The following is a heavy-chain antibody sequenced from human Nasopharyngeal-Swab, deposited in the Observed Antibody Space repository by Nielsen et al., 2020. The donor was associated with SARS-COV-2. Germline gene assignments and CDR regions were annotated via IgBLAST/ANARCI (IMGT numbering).Heavy chain of an antibody. Sequence: SVHVSCKASGYTLTGNYMHWVRQAPGQGLAWMGWIIPNRGGTSYAQKFQGRVSMTRDTSINTAYMELSRLRSDDTAVYYCATVKSVAVPGAIGTYYFDSWGQGSLITVSS. CDR3: ATVKSVAVPGAIGTYYFDS. D-gene: IGHD2-2*01. CDR2: IIPNRGGT. CDR1: GYTLTGNY. J-gene: IGHJ4*02. V-gene: IGHV1-2*02.